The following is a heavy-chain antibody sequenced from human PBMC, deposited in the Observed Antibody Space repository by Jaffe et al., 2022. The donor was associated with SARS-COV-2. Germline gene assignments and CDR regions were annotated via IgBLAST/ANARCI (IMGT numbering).Heavy chain of an antibody. D-gene: IGHD3-10*01. CDR2: IYPGDSKT. Sequence: EVQLVQSGPEVKKPGESLKISCKGSGYSFPHSWLGWVRQMPGKGLEWMALIYPGDSKTRYSPSFQGQVTISVDKSINTAYLQWSSLKASDTAIYYCARPEYGAADYWGQGTLVTISS. CDR1: GYSFPHSW. V-gene: IGHV5-51*01. CDR3: ARPEYGAADY. J-gene: IGHJ4*02.